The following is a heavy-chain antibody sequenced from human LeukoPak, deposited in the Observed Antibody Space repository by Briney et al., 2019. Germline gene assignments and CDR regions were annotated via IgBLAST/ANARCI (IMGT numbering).Heavy chain of an antibody. CDR3: ATGYSSGWY. J-gene: IGHJ4*02. D-gene: IGHD6-19*01. V-gene: IGHV3-23*01. CDR2: ISDTGGSA. CDR1: GFTFRSYA. Sequence: GGSLRLSCAASGFTFRSYAMNWVRQAPGKGLEWVSAISDTGGSAYYADSVKGRFTISRDNSKNTLYLQINSLRAEDTAVYYCATGYSSGWYWGQGTLVTVSS.